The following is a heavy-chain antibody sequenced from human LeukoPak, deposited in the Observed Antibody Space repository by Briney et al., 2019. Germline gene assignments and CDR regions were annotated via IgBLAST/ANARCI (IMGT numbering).Heavy chain of an antibody. V-gene: IGHV3-23*01. J-gene: IGHJ4*02. D-gene: IGHD6-6*01. CDR3: AKTDHASSHFDLFDY. CDR1: GFTFSNYA. Sequence: PGMSLRLFCAASGFTFSNYAMNWVRQTPGKGLEWVSSIIGSGGDTYYAESVRGRFTISRDNSKNTLFLQMNSLRADDTAVYYCAKTDHASSHFDLFDYWGQGTLVTVSS. CDR2: IIGSGGDT.